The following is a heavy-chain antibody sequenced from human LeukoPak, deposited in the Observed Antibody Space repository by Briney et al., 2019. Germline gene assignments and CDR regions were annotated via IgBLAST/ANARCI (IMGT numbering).Heavy chain of an antibody. D-gene: IGHD2-2*02. V-gene: IGHV3-9*01. CDR2: ISWNSGSI. J-gene: IGHJ6*03. Sequence: GGSLRLSCAASGFTFDDYGMHWVRQAPGKGLEWVSGISWNSGSIGYADSVKGRSTISRDNAKKLLYLQMNSLRAEDTALYYCSKGYTYAYYHYMDVWGKGTTVTVCS. CDR3: SKGYTYAYYHYMDV. CDR1: GFTFDDYG.